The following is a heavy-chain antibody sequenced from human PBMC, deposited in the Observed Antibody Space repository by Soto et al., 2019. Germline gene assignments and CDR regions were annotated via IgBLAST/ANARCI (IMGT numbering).Heavy chain of an antibody. Sequence: HPGGSLRLSCAASGFTFSSYAMSLVRQAPGKGLEWVSSISGSGGSTYYADSVKGRFTISRDNSKNTLYLQMNSLRAEDTAVYYSAKGALRFLEWLGGMDVCGQGTMVTVSS. V-gene: IGHV3-23*01. CDR1: GFTFSSYA. D-gene: IGHD3-3*01. CDR2: ISGSGGST. CDR3: AKGALRFLEWLGGMDV. J-gene: IGHJ6*02.